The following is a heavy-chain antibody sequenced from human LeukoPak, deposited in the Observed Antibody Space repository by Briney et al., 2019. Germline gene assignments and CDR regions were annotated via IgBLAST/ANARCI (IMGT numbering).Heavy chain of an antibody. V-gene: IGHV3-64*01. J-gene: IGHJ3*02. CDR2: ISSNGGST. D-gene: IGHD3-10*01. CDR1: GFTFGSYA. CDR3: AREGLDYYGSGSYSDDAFDI. Sequence: GGSLRLSCAASGFTFGSYAMHWVRQAPGKGLEYVSAISSNGGSTYYANSVKGRFTISRDNSKNTLYLQMGSLRAEDMAVYYCAREGLDYYGSGSYSDDAFDIWGQGTMVTASS.